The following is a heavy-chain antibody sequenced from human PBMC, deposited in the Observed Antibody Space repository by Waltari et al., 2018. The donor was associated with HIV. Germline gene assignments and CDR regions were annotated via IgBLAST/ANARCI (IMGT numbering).Heavy chain of an antibody. CDR3: AKGYTVTTAYFDY. CDR2: SRGSGGST. V-gene: IGHV3-23*01. D-gene: IGHD4-17*01. J-gene: IGHJ4*02. Sequence: EVQLLESGGGLVQPGGSLRLSCAASGFTFSSYAMSWVRQAPGKGREWVSASRGSGGSTYYADSVKGRFTSSRDNSKSTLYLQMNSLRAEDTAVYYCAKGYTVTTAYFDYWGQGTLVTVSS. CDR1: GFTFSSYA.